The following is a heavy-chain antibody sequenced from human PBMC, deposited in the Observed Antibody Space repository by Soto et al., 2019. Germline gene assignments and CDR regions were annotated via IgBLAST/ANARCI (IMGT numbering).Heavy chain of an antibody. J-gene: IGHJ6*02. Sequence: PGGSLRLSCAASGFTFSTYWMHWVRQAPGKGLLWVSRLNPDETRTDYADSVKGRFIISRDIAKNTLYLQMNSLRAEDTAVYYCVRGGSGSYGEYFVMDIWGQGTKVTVSS. V-gene: IGHV3-74*01. CDR3: VRGGSGSYGEYFVMDI. CDR2: LNPDETRT. D-gene: IGHD1-26*01. CDR1: GFTFSTYW.